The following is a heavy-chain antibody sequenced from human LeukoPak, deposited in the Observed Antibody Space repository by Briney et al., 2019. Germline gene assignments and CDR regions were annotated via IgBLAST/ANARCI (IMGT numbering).Heavy chain of an antibody. J-gene: IGHJ4*02. Sequence: AGASLRLSCAASGFTFSSYAMSWLRQAPGKGLDWVSAISGSGDGTYYADSVKGRFTISRDNSKNTLYLQMNTLRAEDTAVYYCAKDRDYYAVDYWGQGTLVTVSS. CDR1: GFTFSSYA. V-gene: IGHV3-23*01. D-gene: IGHD3-22*01. CDR2: ISGSGDGT. CDR3: AKDRDYYAVDY.